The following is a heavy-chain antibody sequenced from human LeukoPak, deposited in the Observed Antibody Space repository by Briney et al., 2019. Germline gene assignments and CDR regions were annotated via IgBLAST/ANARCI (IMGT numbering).Heavy chain of an antibody. Sequence: SETLSLTCAVYGGSFSGYYWSWIRQPPGKGLEWIGEINHSGSTNYNPSLKSRVTISVDTSKNQFSLKLSSVTAADTAVYYCARVYCSSTSCSEIQYYFDYWGQGTLVTVSS. D-gene: IGHD2-2*01. CDR1: GGSFSGYY. J-gene: IGHJ4*02. CDR2: INHSGST. CDR3: ARVYCSSTSCSEIQYYFDY. V-gene: IGHV4-34*01.